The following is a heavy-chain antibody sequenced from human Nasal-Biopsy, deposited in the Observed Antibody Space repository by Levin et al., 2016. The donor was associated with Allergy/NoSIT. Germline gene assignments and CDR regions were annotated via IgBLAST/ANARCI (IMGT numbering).Heavy chain of an antibody. CDR1: GGSMSSSIYY. V-gene: IGHV4-39*01. CDR3: ARHVRGSGWYTY. J-gene: IGHJ4*02. D-gene: IGHD6-19*01. Sequence: SETLSLTCTVSGGSMSSSIYYWGWIRQPPAKGLEWIGAIFFTGSTYYNPSLKSRVTISIDTSTNHFSLSLASVTAADMGVYYCARHVRGSGWYTYWGQGTLVTVSS. CDR2: IFFTGST.